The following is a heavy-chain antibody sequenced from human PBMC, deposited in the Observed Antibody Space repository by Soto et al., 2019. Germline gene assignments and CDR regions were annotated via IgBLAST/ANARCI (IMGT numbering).Heavy chain of an antibody. Sequence: QVRLQQWGAGLLKPSETLSLTCAVYGGSFSGYYWSWIRQPPGQGLEWIGEINHVGGTNYNPSPQSRLTITVDTSKTQFSLKVNSVTAAATAVYYCARGQKGYSSSWYVDWGQGTPVTVSS. CDR2: INHVGGT. CDR1: GGSFSGYY. J-gene: IGHJ4*02. V-gene: IGHV4-34*01. CDR3: ARGQKGYSSSWYVD. D-gene: IGHD6-13*01.